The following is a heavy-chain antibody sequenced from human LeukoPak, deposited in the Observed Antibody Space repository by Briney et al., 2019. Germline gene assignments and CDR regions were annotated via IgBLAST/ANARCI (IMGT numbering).Heavy chain of an antibody. CDR1: GFSLSDYG. J-gene: IGHJ6*02. CDR2: IWHDGSRK. D-gene: IGHD3-3*01. V-gene: IGHV3-33*06. CDR3: VKIRVLWDFGSGSQQTYNYYGMDV. Sequence: GGSLRLSCGASGFSLSDYGMHWVRQGPGKGLEWVAVIWHDGSRKDYADSVKGRFTISRDNSKNTLYLQMNSLRVEDTAVYYCVKIRVLWDFGSGSQQTYNYYGMDVWGQGTTVIVSS.